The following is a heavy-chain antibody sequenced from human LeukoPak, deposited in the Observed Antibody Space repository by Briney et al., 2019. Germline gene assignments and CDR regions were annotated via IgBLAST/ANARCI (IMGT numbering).Heavy chain of an antibody. Sequence: PGGSLRLSCAASGFTFSSYTMNWVRQPPGKGLEWVSNIGTSSTTIYYADSVKGRFTISRDNAKNSLYLQMNSLRADDTAVYYCARDVSGDYQWGPGTDWGQGTLVTVSS. CDR1: GFTFSSYT. CDR2: IGTSSTTI. D-gene: IGHD4-17*01. CDR3: ARDVSGDYQWGPGTD. V-gene: IGHV3-48*01. J-gene: IGHJ4*02.